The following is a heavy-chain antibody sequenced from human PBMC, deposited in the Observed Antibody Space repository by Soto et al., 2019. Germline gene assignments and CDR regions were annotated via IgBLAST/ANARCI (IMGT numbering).Heavy chain of an antibody. CDR1: XSISSGGYY. D-gene: IGHD6-13*01. V-gene: IGHV4-31*02. J-gene: IGHJ5*01. Sequence: XSISSGGYYWSWIRQHPGKGLEWIGYIYYSGSTYYNPSLKSRVTLSVDTSKNHFSLKLSSVTAADTAVYYCTTMGSSWYRGWFDPWGQGTLVTVSS. CDR3: TTMGSSWYRGWFDP. CDR2: IYYSGST.